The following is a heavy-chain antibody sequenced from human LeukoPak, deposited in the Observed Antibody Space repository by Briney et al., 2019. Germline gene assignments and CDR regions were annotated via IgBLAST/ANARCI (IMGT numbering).Heavy chain of an antibody. V-gene: IGHV3-7*01. J-gene: IGHJ4*02. Sequence: GGSLRLSCAASGFSFSNYWMSWVRQAPGKGLEWVANKKQDGSEKYYVDSVKGRFTISRDNAKNSLFLQMNSLRAEDTAVYYCARERRWGQGTLVTVSS. CDR3: ARERR. CDR1: GFSFSNYW. CDR2: KKQDGSEK.